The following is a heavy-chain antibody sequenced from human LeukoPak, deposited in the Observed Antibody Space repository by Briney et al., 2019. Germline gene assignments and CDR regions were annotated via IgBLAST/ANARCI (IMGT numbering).Heavy chain of an antibody. V-gene: IGHV4-4*07. CDR2: IYTSGST. Sequence: SETLSLTCTVSGGSISSYYWSWIRQPAGKGLEWIGRIYTSGSTNYNPSLKSRVTMSVETSKNQFSLNLSSVTAADTAVYYCARDRVQLGHNWFDPWGQGTLVTVSS. J-gene: IGHJ5*02. CDR1: GGSISSYY. CDR3: ARDRVQLGHNWFDP. D-gene: IGHD5-18*01.